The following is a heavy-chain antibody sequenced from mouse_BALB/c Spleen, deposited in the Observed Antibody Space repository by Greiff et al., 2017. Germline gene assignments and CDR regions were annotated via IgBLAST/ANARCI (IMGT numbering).Heavy chain of an antibody. Sequence: EVKLMESGGGLVKPGGSLKLSCAASGFTFSSYAMSWVRQTPEKRLEWVASISSGGSTYYPDSVKGRFTISRDNARNILYLQMSSLRSEDTAMYYCARPLIYDGYSFAYWGQGTLVTVSA. J-gene: IGHJ3*01. V-gene: IGHV5-6-5*01. CDR3: ARPLIYDGYSFAY. CDR2: ISSGGST. CDR1: GFTFSSYA. D-gene: IGHD2-3*01.